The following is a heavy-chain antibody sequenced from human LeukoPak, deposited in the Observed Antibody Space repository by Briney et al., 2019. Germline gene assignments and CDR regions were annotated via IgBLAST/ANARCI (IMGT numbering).Heavy chain of an antibody. CDR3: ANDLLEQQANWFDP. CDR1: GFTFSSYA. J-gene: IGHJ5*02. V-gene: IGHV3-23*01. D-gene: IGHD6-13*01. CDR2: ISGSGGST. Sequence: GGSLRLSCAASGFTFSSYAMSWVRQAPGKGLEWVSAISGSGGSTYYADSVKGRLTISRDNSKNTLYLQMNSLRAEDTAVYYCANDLLEQQANWFDPWGQGTLVTVSS.